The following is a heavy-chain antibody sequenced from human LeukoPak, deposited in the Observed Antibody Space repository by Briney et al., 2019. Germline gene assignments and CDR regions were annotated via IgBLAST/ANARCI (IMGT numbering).Heavy chain of an antibody. D-gene: IGHD6-6*01. CDR3: AKEFLIAARLYYFDY. CDR2: IRYDGTNK. CDR1: GFTFNSHG. V-gene: IGHV3-30*02. J-gene: IGHJ4*02. Sequence: GGSLRLSCAASGFTFNSHGMHWVRQAPGKGLEWVAFIRYDGTNKYYADSVKGRFTISRDNSKNTLYLQMNSLRAEDTAVYYCAKEFLIAARLYYFDYWGQGTLVTVSS.